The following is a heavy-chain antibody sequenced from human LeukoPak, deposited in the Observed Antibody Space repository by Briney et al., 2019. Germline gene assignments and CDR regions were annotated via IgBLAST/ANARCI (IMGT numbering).Heavy chain of an antibody. D-gene: IGHD3-10*01. CDR2: ISGSGGST. V-gene: IGHV3-23*01. J-gene: IGHJ4*02. CDR1: GFTFNNYA. CDR3: AKEANYYGSGSYYFQPRRIQKPKEDY. Sequence: PGGSLRLSCAASGFTFNNYAMNWVRRAPGKGLEWVSGISGSGGSTYYAESVKGRFTISRDNSKNTLYLQMNGLRAEDTAVYYCAKEANYYGSGSYYFQPRRIQKPKEDYWGQGTLVTVSS.